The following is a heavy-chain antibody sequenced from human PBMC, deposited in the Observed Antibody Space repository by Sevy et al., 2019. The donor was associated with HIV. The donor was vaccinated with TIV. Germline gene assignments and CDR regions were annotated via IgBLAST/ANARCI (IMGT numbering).Heavy chain of an antibody. CDR1: GFTFSDYY. Sequence: GGSLRLSCAASGFTFSDYYMSWIRQAPGKGLEWVSYISGSDSAIYYADSVKGRFTISRDNAKNSLYLKMSSLRAEDTAVYYCARDHVKDGDLGDYYYFAMDVWGQGTTVTVSS. J-gene: IGHJ6*02. D-gene: IGHD4-17*01. V-gene: IGHV3-11*01. CDR3: ARDHVKDGDLGDYYYFAMDV. CDR2: ISGSDSAI.